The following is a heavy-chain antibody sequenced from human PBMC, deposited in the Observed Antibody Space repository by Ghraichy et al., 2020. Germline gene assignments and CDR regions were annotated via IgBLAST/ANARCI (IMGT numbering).Heavy chain of an antibody. Sequence: GESLNISCAASGFTFSSYAMSWVRQAPGKGLEWVSGISGSGGSTYYADSVKGRFTISRDNSKNTLYLQMNSLRAEDTAVYYCANCRGDFSRGDYYGMDVWGQGTTVTVSS. J-gene: IGHJ6*02. D-gene: IGHD3-3*01. CDR1: GFTFSSYA. V-gene: IGHV3-23*01. CDR3: ANCRGDFSRGDYYGMDV. CDR2: ISGSGGST.